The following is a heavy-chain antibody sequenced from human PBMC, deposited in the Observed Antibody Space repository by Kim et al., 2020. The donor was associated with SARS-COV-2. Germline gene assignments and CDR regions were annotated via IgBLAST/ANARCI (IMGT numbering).Heavy chain of an antibody. CDR2: INAGNGNT. J-gene: IGHJ1*01. CDR3: ARPKGYYYDSSGYYSILQH. D-gene: IGHD3-22*01. CDR1: GYTFTSYA. Sequence: ASVKVSCKASGYTFTSYAMHWVRQAPGQRLEWMGWINAGNGNTKYSQKFQGRVTITRDTSASTAYMELSSLRSEDTAVYYCARPKGYYYDSSGYYSILQHWGQGTLVTVSS. V-gene: IGHV1-3*01.